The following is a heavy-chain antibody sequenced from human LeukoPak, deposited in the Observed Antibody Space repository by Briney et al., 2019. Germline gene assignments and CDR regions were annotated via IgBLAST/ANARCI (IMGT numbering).Heavy chain of an antibody. CDR2: INPNSGGT. Sequence: GASVKVSCKASGYTFTGYYMHWVRQAPGQGLEWMGWINPNSGGTNYAQKFQGRVTMTRDTSISTAYMELSRLRSDDTAVYYCARDASGWYGLVDYWGQGTLVTVSS. CDR3: ARDASGWYGLVDY. V-gene: IGHV1-2*02. D-gene: IGHD6-19*01. CDR1: GYTFTGYY. J-gene: IGHJ4*02.